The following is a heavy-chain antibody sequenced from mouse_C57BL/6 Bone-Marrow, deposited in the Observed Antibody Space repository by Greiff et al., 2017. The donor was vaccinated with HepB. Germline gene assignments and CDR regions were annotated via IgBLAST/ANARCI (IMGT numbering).Heavy chain of an antibody. Sequence: QVQLQQSGAELARPGASVKLSCKASGYTFTSYGISWVKQRTGQGLEWIGEIYPRSGNTYYNEKFKGKATLTADKSSSTAYMELRSLTSEDSAVYFCAIKNYSNYGWYFDVWGTGTTVTVSS. CDR3: AIKNYSNYGWYFDV. J-gene: IGHJ1*03. D-gene: IGHD2-5*01. CDR1: GYTFTSYG. CDR2: IYPRSGNT. V-gene: IGHV1-81*01.